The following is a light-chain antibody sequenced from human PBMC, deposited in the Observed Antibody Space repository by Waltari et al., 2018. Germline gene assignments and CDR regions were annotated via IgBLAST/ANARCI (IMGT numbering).Light chain of an antibody. CDR1: SSDVGGYNY. J-gene: IGLJ1*01. V-gene: IGLV2-14*01. Sequence: QSALTQPASVSGSPGQSITIPCPGTSSDVGGYNYVSWYQQHPGTAPKLMIYDVSHRPSGVSNRFSGSKSGNTASLTISGLQAEDEADYYCSSYASSSTLYVFGTGTKVTVL. CDR3: SSYASSSTLYV. CDR2: DVS.